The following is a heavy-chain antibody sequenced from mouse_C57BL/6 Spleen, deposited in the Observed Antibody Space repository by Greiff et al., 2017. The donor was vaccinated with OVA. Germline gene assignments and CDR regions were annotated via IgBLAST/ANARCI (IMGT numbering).Heavy chain of an antibody. Sequence: EVKLMESGGGLVKPGGSLKLSCAASGFTFSDYGMHWVRQAPEKGLEWVAYISSGSSTIYYADTVKGRFTISRDNAKNTRFLQMTSLRSEDTAMYYCARPGYYGSSYFDYWGQGTTLTVSS. V-gene: IGHV5-17*01. CDR1: GFTFSDYG. CDR3: ARPGYYGSSYFDY. D-gene: IGHD1-1*01. J-gene: IGHJ2*01. CDR2: ISSGSSTI.